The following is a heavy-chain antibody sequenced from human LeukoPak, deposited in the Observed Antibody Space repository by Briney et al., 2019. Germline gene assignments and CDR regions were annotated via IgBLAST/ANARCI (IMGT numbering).Heavy chain of an antibody. CDR3: ARDRAEAGTKEDAFDI. CDR1: GYIFTKYY. D-gene: IGHD6-13*01. J-gene: IGHJ3*02. Sequence: ASVKVSCKASGYIFTKYYMHWVRQAPGQGLEWMGRINPSAGSTMYAQRFQGRLTLTSDTSTRTVYMYLSSLRSEDTALYYCARDRAEAGTKEDAFDIWGQGTMVTVSS. CDR2: INPSAGST. V-gene: IGHV1-46*01.